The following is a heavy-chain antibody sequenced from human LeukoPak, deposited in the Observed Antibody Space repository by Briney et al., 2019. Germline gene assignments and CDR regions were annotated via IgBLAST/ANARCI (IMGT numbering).Heavy chain of an antibody. Sequence: ASVKVSCKASGYTFTDYYIHWVRQAPGQGLEWMGWINPNSGNTGYAQKFQGRVTITRNTSISTAYMELSSLRVEDTAVYYCARGPRGVGATDYWGQGTLVTVSS. CDR1: GYTFTDYY. V-gene: IGHV1-8*03. CDR2: INPNSGNT. D-gene: IGHD1-26*01. CDR3: ARGPRGVGATDY. J-gene: IGHJ4*02.